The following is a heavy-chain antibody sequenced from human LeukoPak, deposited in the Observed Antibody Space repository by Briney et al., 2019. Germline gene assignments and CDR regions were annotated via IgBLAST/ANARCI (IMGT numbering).Heavy chain of an antibody. V-gene: IGHV3-23*01. CDR1: GFTFSSYD. CDR2: ISGSGGST. CDR3: AKDPLLYDSSGYYQRAEYFQH. J-gene: IGHJ1*01. Sequence: AGGSLRLSCAASGFTFSSYDMSWVRQAPGKGLEWVSAISGSGGSTYYADSVKGRFTISRDNSKNTLYLQMNSLRAEDTAVYYCAKDPLLYDSSGYYQRAEYFQHWGQGTLVTVSS. D-gene: IGHD3-22*01.